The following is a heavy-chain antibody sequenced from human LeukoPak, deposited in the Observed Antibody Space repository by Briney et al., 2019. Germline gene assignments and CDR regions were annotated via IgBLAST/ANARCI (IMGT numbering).Heavy chain of an antibody. CDR1: GGSVSSGSYY. D-gene: IGHD1/OR15-1a*01. CDR2: IYYSGST. CDR3: ARIGTTATRFDY. V-gene: IGHV4-61*01. J-gene: IGHJ4*02. Sequence: SETLSLTCTVSGGSVSSGSYYWSWIRQPPGKGLEWIGYIYYSGSTKYNPSLESRVTISVDTSRNQFSLKLSSVTAADTAVYYCARIGTTATRFDYWGQGNLVTVSS.